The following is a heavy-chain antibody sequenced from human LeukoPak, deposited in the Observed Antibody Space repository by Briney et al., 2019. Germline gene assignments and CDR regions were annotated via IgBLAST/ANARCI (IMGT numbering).Heavy chain of an antibody. D-gene: IGHD2-2*01. CDR1: GFTFSSYG. J-gene: IGHJ4*02. V-gene: IGHV3-33*06. CDR3: AKGSVYCSSTSCYPRDYFDY. Sequence: GGSLRLSCAASGFTFSSYGMHWVRQAPGKGLEWVAVIWYDGSNKYYADSVKGRFTISRDNSKNTLYLQMNSLRAEDTAVYYCAKGSVYCSSTSCYPRDYFDYWGQGTLVTVSS. CDR2: IWYDGSNK.